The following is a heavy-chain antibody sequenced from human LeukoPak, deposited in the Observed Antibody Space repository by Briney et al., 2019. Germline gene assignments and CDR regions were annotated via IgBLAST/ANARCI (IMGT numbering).Heavy chain of an antibody. CDR2: ISHSGRTI. V-gene: IGHV3-11*01. Sequence: GGSLRLSCAASGFTVSSSYMNWIRQAPGKGLEWISYISHSGRTIYDADSVKGRFTISRDNAKNSLYLQMNSLRAEDTAVYYCAKPRQYSGNIEAFDIWGQGTMVTVSS. J-gene: IGHJ3*02. D-gene: IGHD1/OR15-1a*01. CDR1: GFTVSSSY. CDR3: AKPRQYSGNIEAFDI.